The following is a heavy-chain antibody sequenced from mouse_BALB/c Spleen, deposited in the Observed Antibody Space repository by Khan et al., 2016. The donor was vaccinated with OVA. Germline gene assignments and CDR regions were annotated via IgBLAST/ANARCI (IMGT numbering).Heavy chain of an antibody. CDR2: MIYTGYT. V-gene: IGHV3-8*02. D-gene: IGHD2-14*01. Sequence: EVKLEESGPSLVKPSQTLSLTCSVTGDSITSGYWSWIRKFPGNKLEYMGHMIYTGYTDYNPPLKSRLAITRHTSKNQYYLQLNSVTTEDTATYYCARSTYRYAFAYWGQGTLVTVSA. CDR1: GDSITSGY. J-gene: IGHJ3*01. CDR3: ARSTYRYAFAY.